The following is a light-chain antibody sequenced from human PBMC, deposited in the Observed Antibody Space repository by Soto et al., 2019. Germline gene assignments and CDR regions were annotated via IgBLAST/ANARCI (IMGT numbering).Light chain of an antibody. CDR3: QQYGSSPMYT. CDR2: GAS. J-gene: IGKJ2*01. CDR1: QSVSSSY. Sequence: EIVLTQSPGTLSLSPGERATLSCRASQSVSSSYLARYQQKPGQAPRLLIYGASSRATGIPDRFSGSGSGTDFTLTISRLEPEDFAVYYCQQYGSSPMYTFGQGIKLEIK. V-gene: IGKV3-20*01.